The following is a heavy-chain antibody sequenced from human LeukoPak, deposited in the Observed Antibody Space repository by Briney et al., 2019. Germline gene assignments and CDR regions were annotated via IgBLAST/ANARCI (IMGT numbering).Heavy chain of an antibody. D-gene: IGHD3-10*01. J-gene: IGHJ6*04. Sequence: GGSLRLSCAASGFTFSSYWMHWVRQAPGKGRVGVSRINSDGSSTSYADSVKGRFTISRDNAKNTLYLQMNSMRAEDTAVYYCARTYYYGSGSYYIYYYGMDVWGKGTTVPVSS. CDR2: INSDGSST. CDR1: GFTFSSYW. V-gene: IGHV3-74*01. CDR3: ARTYYYGSGSYYIYYYGMDV.